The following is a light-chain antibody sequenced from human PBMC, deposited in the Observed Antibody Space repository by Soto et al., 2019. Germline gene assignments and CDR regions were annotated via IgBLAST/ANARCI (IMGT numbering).Light chain of an antibody. Sequence: QSVLTQPPSASGSPGQSVTISCTGTIGDVGGYNVVSWYQRLPGEAPKLIIYEGSERPSGVSNRFSGSKSGNTASLTISGLQAEDEADYYCCSYAAGRPWVFGGGTKLTVL. V-gene: IGLV2-23*01. CDR3: CSYAAGRPWV. J-gene: IGLJ3*02. CDR1: IGDVGGYNV. CDR2: EGS.